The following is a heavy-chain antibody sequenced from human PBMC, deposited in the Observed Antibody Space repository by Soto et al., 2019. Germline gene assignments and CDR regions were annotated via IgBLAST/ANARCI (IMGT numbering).Heavy chain of an antibody. D-gene: IGHD1-26*01. CDR1: GGSVSGGSYY. CDR2: IYYSGST. CDR3: ARDRALSGSAWFDA. J-gene: IGHJ5*02. Sequence: SETLSLTCTVSGGSVSGGSYYWSWIRQPPGKGLEWIGYIYYSGSTNYNPSLKSRITISLDTSKNQFSLKLSSVTAADTAVYYCARDRALSGSAWFDAWGQGTLVTVSS. V-gene: IGHV4-61*01.